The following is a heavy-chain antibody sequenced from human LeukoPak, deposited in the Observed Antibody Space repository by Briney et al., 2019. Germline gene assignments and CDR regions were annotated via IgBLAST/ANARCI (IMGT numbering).Heavy chain of an antibody. CDR3: ARCTTGRTFGSLREIKRSREIDY. D-gene: IGHD1-1*01. CDR2: ISGSGNTI. Sequence: GGSLRLSCAASGFTFSTYEMTWVRQAPGKGLEWVSYISGSGNTIYYADSVKGRFTISRDNAKNSLYLQMNSLRVEDTAVYYCARCTTGRTFGSLREIKRSREIDYWGQGTLVTVSS. CDR1: GFTFSTYE. J-gene: IGHJ4*02. V-gene: IGHV3-48*03.